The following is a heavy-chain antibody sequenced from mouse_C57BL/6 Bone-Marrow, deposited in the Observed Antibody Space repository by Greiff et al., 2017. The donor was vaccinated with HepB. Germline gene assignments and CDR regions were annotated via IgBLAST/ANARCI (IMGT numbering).Heavy chain of an antibody. CDR1: GYTFTSYG. D-gene: IGHD1-1*01. J-gene: IGHJ4*01. CDR3: ARGEYYCSSYDAMDY. Sequence: VQLQQSGAELARPGASVKLSCKASGYTFTSYGISWVKQRTGQGLEWIGEIYPGSGNTYYNEKFKGKATLTVDKSSSPAYMELRSLTSEDSAVYFGARGEYYCSSYDAMDYWGQGTSVTVSS. CDR2: IYPGSGNT. V-gene: IGHV1-81*01.